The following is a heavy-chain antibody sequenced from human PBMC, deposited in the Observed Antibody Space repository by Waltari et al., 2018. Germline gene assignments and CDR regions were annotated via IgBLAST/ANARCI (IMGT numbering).Heavy chain of an antibody. CDR3: ARSLHIFRAAAGMFDY. Sequence: QLQLQESGPGLLKPSGTLSLTCTVSDDSISSGDYYWGWIRQSPGKGPEWIGSVYYSGRTSYNTSVKRRVTISVDTSKKQFSLKLSSVTAADTAVYYCARSLHIFRAAAGMFDYWGQGTLVTVSS. J-gene: IGHJ4*02. CDR2: VYYSGRT. V-gene: IGHV4-39*01. D-gene: IGHD6-13*01. CDR1: DDSISSGDYY.